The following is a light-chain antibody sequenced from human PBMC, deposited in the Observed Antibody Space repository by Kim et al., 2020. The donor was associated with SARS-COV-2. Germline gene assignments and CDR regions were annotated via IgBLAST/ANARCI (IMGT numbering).Light chain of an antibody. Sequence: LSPGERATLSCRASQNIRNLLAWYQQKPGQAPRLLIYDASIRAAGVPDRFRGSGSGTDFTLTITSLQPEDFAVYYCQQRDNWSWTFGQGTKVDIK. CDR3: QQRDNWSWT. J-gene: IGKJ1*01. CDR2: DAS. V-gene: IGKV3-11*01. CDR1: QNIRNL.